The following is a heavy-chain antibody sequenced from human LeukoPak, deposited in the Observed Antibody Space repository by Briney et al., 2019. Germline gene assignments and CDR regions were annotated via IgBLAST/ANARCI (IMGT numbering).Heavy chain of an antibody. CDR3: ARDLRYCSSTSCSPGDYFDY. V-gene: IGHV4-4*07. D-gene: IGHD2-2*01. CDR1: GGSISSYY. J-gene: IGHJ4*02. CDR2: IYTSGST. Sequence: SETLSLTCTVSGGSISSYYWSWIRQPAGKGLEWIGRIYTSGSTNYNPSLKSRVTISVDTSKNQFSLKLSSVTAADTAVYYCARDLRYCSSTSCSPGDYFDYWGQGTLVTVSS.